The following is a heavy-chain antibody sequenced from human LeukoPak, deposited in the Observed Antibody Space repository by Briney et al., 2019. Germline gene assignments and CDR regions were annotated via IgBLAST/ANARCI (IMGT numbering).Heavy chain of an antibody. Sequence: GGSLRLSCAASGFTFSSYGMHWVRQAPGKGLEWVAVISYDGSNKYYADSVKGRFTISRDNSKNTLYLQMNSLRAEDTAVYYCAKDLLTIVVVPAAILPDFDYWGQGTLVTVPS. V-gene: IGHV3-30*18. D-gene: IGHD2-2*02. CDR1: GFTFSSYG. J-gene: IGHJ4*02. CDR2: ISYDGSNK. CDR3: AKDLLTIVVVPAAILPDFDY.